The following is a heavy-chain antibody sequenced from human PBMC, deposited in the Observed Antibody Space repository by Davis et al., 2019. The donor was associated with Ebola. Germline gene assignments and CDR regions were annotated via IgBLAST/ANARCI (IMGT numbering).Heavy chain of an antibody. CDR1: GFTFSAYG. CDR2: KSYDGSKT. D-gene: IGHD3-22*01. CDR3: AKEKYYYDTRDTFDY. J-gene: IGHJ4*02. V-gene: IGHV3-30*18. Sequence: GESLKISCAASGFTFSAYGMHWVRQAPGKGLEWVALKSYDGSKTDYRDSVKGRFTISRDNSKNTLFLQLSSLTAEDTAVYYCAKEKYYYDTRDTFDYWGQRTRVTVSS.